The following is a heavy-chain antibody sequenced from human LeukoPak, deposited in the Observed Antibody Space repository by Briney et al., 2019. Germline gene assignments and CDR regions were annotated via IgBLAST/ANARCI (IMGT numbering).Heavy chain of an antibody. V-gene: IGHV3-66*01. CDR1: GFTVSSNY. J-gene: IGHJ4*02. Sequence: GGSLRLSCAASGFTVSSNYMSWVRQAPGKGLEWVSVIYSGGSTYYADSVKGRFTISRDNSKNTLYLQMNSLRAEDTAVYHCAREVSSGSEAFDYWGQGTLVTVSS. CDR3: AREVSSGSEAFDY. D-gene: IGHD3-10*01. CDR2: IYSGGST.